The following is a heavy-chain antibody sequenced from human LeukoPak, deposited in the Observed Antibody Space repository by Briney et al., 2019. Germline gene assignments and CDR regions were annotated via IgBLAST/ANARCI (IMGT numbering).Heavy chain of an antibody. D-gene: IGHD5-12*01. CDR3: ARTIVATIKASRRGPYYFDY. Sequence: SETLSLTCAVYGGSFSGYYWSWIRQPPGKGLEWIGEINHSGSTTYNPSPKSRVTISLNTSKNQSSLNLSPLPAPDTAVYYCARTIVATIKASRRGPYYFDYWGQGTLVTVSS. CDR1: GGSFSGYY. V-gene: IGHV4-34*01. CDR2: INHSGST. J-gene: IGHJ4*02.